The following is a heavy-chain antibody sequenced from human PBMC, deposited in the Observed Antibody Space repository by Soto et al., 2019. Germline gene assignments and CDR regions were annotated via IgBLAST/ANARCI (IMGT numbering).Heavy chain of an antibody. V-gene: IGHV1-18*04. CDR1: GYIFTNHG. CDR3: ARSRSYSDYNWFDP. D-gene: IGHD3-10*01. J-gene: IGHJ5*02. Sequence: VASVKVSGKASGYIFTNHGMSFVRQAPGQGLEWMGWISAYNGNTNYAQKFQGRVTMTTDRSTSTVYLELRGLRSDDTAVYYCARSRSYSDYNWFDPWGQGTVVTVSS. CDR2: ISAYNGNT.